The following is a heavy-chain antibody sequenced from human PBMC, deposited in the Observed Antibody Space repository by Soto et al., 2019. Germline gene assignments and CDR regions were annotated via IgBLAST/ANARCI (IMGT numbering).Heavy chain of an antibody. D-gene: IGHD2-15*01. CDR3: AKDRSRYCSGGSCYSVRYFDL. CDR2: VTGSGDTT. Sequence: GGSLRLSCAASGFTFSTYAMSWVRQAPGKGLEWVSSVTGSGDTTYYADSVKGRFTISRDNSKNTLYLQINSLRAEDTAVYYCAKDRSRYCSGGSCYSVRYFDLWGRGTLVTVSS. CDR1: GFTFSTYA. J-gene: IGHJ2*01. V-gene: IGHV3-23*01.